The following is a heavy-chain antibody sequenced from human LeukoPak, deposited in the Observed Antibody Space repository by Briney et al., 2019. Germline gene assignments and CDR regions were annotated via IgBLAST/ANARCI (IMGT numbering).Heavy chain of an antibody. Sequence: ASVKVSCKASGYTFTGYYMHWVRQAPGQGLEWMGWINPNSGGTNYAQKFQGRVTMTRGTSISTAYMELSRLRSDDTAVYYCAREYDSSGYSYYGMAVWGQGTTVTVSS. J-gene: IGHJ6*02. CDR3: AREYDSSGYSYYGMAV. CDR1: GYTFTGYY. V-gene: IGHV1-2*02. D-gene: IGHD3-22*01. CDR2: INPNSGGT.